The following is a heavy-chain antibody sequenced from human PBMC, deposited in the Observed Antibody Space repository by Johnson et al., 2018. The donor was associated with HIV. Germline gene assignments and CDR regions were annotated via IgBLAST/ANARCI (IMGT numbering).Heavy chain of an antibody. V-gene: IGHV3-13*01. D-gene: IGHD1-7*01. J-gene: IGHJ3*02. CDR3: ARGRTGTKYDAFDI. CDR1: GFTFSNYD. CDR2: IGTAGDT. Sequence: VQLVESGGGLVQPGGSLRLSCAASGFTFSNYDMHWVRQVTGKGLEWVSAIGTAGDTYYTGSVKGRFTISRENAENSLYLQMNSLRAEDTAVYYCARGRTGTKYDAFDIWGQGTMVTVSS.